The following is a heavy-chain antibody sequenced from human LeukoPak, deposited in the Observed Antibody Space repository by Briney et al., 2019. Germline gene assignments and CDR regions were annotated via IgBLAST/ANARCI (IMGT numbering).Heavy chain of an antibody. V-gene: IGHV3-23*01. Sequence: PGGSLRLSCAASGFTFSVYAMSWVRQAPWKGLEWVSAISGSGDNNDNTYYADSVKGQFTISRDNSKNTLYLQMSSLRAEDAAVYYCAKSGSTSWYLDYWGQGTLVTVSS. D-gene: IGHD6-13*01. J-gene: IGHJ4*02. CDR3: AKSGSTSWYLDY. CDR1: GFTFSVYA. CDR2: ISGSGDNNDNT.